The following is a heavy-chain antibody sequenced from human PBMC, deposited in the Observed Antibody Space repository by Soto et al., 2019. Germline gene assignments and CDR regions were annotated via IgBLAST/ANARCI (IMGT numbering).Heavy chain of an antibody. J-gene: IGHJ6*02. Sequence: GGSLRLSCAASGFTFSNAWMSWVRQAPGKGLEWVGRIKSKTDGGTTDYAAPVKGRFTISRDDSKNTLYLQMNSLKTEDTAVYYCTTERKQWLGNYYYYGMDVWGQGTTVTVSS. V-gene: IGHV3-15*01. CDR3: TTERKQWLGNYYYYGMDV. CDR1: GFTFSNAW. CDR2: IKSKTDGGTT. D-gene: IGHD6-19*01.